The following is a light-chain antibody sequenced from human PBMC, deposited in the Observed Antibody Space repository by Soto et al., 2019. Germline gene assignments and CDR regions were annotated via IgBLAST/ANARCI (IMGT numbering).Light chain of an antibody. CDR2: EGS. V-gene: IGLV2-23*01. J-gene: IGLJ3*02. CDR1: SSDVGSYNL. Sequence: QSALTQPASVSGSPGQSITISCTGTSSDVGSYNLVSWYQQHPGKAPKLMIYEGSKRPSGVSNRFSGSKSGNTASLTISGLKAEHEADQYCCSYAGSSAWVFGGGTKLTVL. CDR3: CSYAGSSAWV.